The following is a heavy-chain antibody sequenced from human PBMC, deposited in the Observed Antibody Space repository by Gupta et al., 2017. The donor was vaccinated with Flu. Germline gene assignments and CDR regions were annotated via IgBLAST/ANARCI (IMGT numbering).Heavy chain of an antibody. Sequence: EVQLLESGGGLVQPGGSLRLSCAASGFTFSSYAMSWVRQAPGKGLEWVSAISGSGGSTYYADSVKGRFTISSDNSKKTLYLQMNSLRAEDTAVYYCAKDGIAVAGNGGGGPADYWGQGTLVTVSS. J-gene: IGHJ4*02. CDR1: GFTFSSYA. CDR3: AKDGIAVAGNGGGGPADY. CDR2: ISGSGGST. D-gene: IGHD6-19*01. V-gene: IGHV3-23*01.